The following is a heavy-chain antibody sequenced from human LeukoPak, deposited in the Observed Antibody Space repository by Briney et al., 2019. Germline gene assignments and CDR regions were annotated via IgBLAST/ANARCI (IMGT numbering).Heavy chain of an antibody. CDR1: GYTFTGQY. CDR2: INPKTGDT. V-gene: IGHV1-2*02. Sequence: ASVKVSRKASGYTFTGQYLYWARQTPGQGLEWMGWINPKTGDTDSAQNFQGRVTMTRDTSITTVYMELSSLTSDETAVYYCARGYYGMDVWGQGTTVTVSS. J-gene: IGHJ6*02. CDR3: ARGYYGMDV.